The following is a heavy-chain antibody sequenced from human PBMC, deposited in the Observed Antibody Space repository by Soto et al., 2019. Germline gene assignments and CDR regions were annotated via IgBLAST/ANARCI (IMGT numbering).Heavy chain of an antibody. CDR3: AKDRYDYIWGSYRSPPCYFDY. V-gene: IGHV3-23*01. D-gene: IGHD3-16*02. CDR1: GFTFSSYA. Sequence: GGSLRLSCAASGFTFSSYAMSWVRQAPGKGLEWVSAISGSGGSTYYADSVKGRFTISRDNSKNTLYLQMNSLRAEDTAVYYCAKDRYDYIWGSYRSPPCYFDYWGQGTLVTVSS. CDR2: ISGSGGST. J-gene: IGHJ4*02.